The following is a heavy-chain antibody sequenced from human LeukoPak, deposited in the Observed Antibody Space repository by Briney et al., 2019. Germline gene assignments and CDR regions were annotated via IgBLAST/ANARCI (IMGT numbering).Heavy chain of an antibody. D-gene: IGHD2-2*02. CDR1: GFTFGSYW. V-gene: IGHV3-7*01. CDR2: INHNGNVN. J-gene: IGHJ4*02. CDR3: ARGVLPGTIQWSLDY. Sequence: GGSLRLSCAASGFTFGSYWMNWARQAPGKGLEWVASINHNGNVNYYVDSVKGRFTISRDNARNSLYLQMDCLRAEDTAVYYCARGVLPGTIQWSLDYWGQGTLVTVSS.